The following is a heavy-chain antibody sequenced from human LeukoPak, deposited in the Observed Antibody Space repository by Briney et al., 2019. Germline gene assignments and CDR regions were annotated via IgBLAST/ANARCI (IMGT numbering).Heavy chain of an antibody. V-gene: IGHV3-23*01. J-gene: IGHJ6*02. D-gene: IGHD3-3*01. Sequence: PGGSLRLSCAASGFTFSSYAMSWVRQAPGKGLEWVSAISGSGGSTYYADSVKGRFTISRDNSKNTLYLQMNSLRAEDTAVYYCARALEWVPGYPNYYYYGMDVWGQGTTVTVSS. CDR3: ARALEWVPGYPNYYYYGMDV. CDR1: GFTFSSYA. CDR2: ISGSGGST.